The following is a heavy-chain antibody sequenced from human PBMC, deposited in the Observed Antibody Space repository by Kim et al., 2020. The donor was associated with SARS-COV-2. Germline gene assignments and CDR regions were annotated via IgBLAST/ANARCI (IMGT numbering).Heavy chain of an antibody. CDR2: T. D-gene: IGHD3-16*01. Sequence: TYFNPSLQSLFTISVDMSKTQFSLKLSSVTTADTAVYYCARMGGFNWFDPWGQGTLVTVSS. CDR3: ARMGGFNWFDP. J-gene: IGHJ5*02. V-gene: IGHV4-39*01.